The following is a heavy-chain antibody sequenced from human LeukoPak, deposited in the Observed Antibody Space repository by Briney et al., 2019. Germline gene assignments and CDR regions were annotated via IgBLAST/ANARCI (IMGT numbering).Heavy chain of an antibody. J-gene: IGHJ4*02. Sequence: ASVKVSCKASGYTFTGCYMHWVRQAPGQGLEWMGWINPNSGGTNYAQKFQGRVTMTRDTSISTAYMELSRLRSDDTAVYYCARSNNYYDSSGYYVWGQGTLVTVSS. CDR1: GYTFTGCY. CDR3: ARSNNYYDSSGYYV. V-gene: IGHV1-2*02. CDR2: INPNSGGT. D-gene: IGHD3-22*01.